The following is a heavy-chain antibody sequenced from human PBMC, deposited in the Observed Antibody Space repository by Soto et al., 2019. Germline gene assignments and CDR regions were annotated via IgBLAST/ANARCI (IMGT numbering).Heavy chain of an antibody. V-gene: IGHV4-4*02. CDR1: GGSVISYGW. J-gene: IGHJ5*02. Sequence: PSETLSLTCAVSGGSVISYGWWTWVRQPPGKGLEWIGEVYHIGTTNYNPSLKSRVTISVDKSKNQFSLKLTSVTAADTAVYYCARDVQFRVTSRSGSTSNWFDPWGQGILLTVSS. CDR3: ARDVQFRVTSRSGSTSNWFDP. D-gene: IGHD3-10*01. CDR2: VYHIGTT.